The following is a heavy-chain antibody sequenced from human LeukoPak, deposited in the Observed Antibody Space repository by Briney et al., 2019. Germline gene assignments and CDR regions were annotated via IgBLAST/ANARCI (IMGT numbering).Heavy chain of an antibody. D-gene: IGHD6-19*01. CDR2: IYSSGST. CDR3: ARGIKVAVAGTAFDI. V-gene: IGHV4-59*01. CDR1: GGSISRYY. J-gene: IGHJ3*02. Sequence: SETLSLTCTVSGGSISRYYWSWIRQPPGKGLEWIGYIYSSGSTNYNPSLKSRVTISVDTSKNQFSLKLSSVTAADTAVYYCARGIKVAVAGTAFDIWGQGTMVTVSS.